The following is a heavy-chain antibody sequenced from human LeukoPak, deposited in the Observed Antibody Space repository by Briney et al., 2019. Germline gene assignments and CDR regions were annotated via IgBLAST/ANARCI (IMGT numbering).Heavy chain of an antibody. CDR3: AKDGSPLRYFDWLLGYGYFDY. J-gene: IGHJ4*02. CDR2: ISYDGSNK. CDR1: GFTFSSYG. Sequence: GGSLRLSCAASGFTFSSYGMHWVRQAPGKGLEWVAVISYDGSNKYYADSVKGRFTISRDNSKNTLCLQMNSLRAEDTAVYYCAKDGSPLRYFDWLLGYGYFDYWGQGTLVTVSS. V-gene: IGHV3-30*18. D-gene: IGHD3-9*01.